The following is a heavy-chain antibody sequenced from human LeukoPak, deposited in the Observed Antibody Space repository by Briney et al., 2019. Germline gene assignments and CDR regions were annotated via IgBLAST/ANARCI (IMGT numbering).Heavy chain of an antibody. CDR3: ARSGGRTTPPTFDY. D-gene: IGHD4-17*01. V-gene: IGHV1-69*05. CDR1: GGTFSSYA. CDR2: IIPIFGTA. J-gene: IGHJ4*02. Sequence: SVKVSCKASGGTFSSYAISWVRQAPGQGLEWMGGIIPIFGTANYAQKFQGRVTITTDESTSTAYMELSSLRSEDTAVYYCARSGGRTTPPTFDYWGQGTLVTVSS.